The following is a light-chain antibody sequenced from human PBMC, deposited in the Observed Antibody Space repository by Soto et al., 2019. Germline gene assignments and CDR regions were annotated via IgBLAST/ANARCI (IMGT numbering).Light chain of an antibody. CDR3: SSYPARNNFYFV. J-gene: IGLJ3*02. CDR1: SSDVGGYNY. Sequence: QSALTQPPSASGSPGQSVTISCTGTSSDVGGYNYVSWYQQYPGRAPKLMIYEVTKRPSGVPDRFSGSKSGNTASLTVSGLQSEDEADYSCSSYPARNNFYFVFGGGTKVTVL. V-gene: IGLV2-8*01. CDR2: EVT.